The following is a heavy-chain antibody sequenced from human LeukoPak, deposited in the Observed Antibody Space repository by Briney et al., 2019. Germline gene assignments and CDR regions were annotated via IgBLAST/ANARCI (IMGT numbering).Heavy chain of an antibody. V-gene: IGHV1-18*01. Sequence: AASVKVSCEASGYTFTSYGISWVRQAPGQGLEWMGWISAYNGNTNYAQKLQGRVTMTTDTSTSTAYMELRSLRSDDTAVYYCAINSYSSKDDYFDYWGQGTLVTVSS. D-gene: IGHD6-13*01. CDR2: ISAYNGNT. CDR3: AINSYSSKDDYFDY. J-gene: IGHJ4*02. CDR1: GYTFTSYG.